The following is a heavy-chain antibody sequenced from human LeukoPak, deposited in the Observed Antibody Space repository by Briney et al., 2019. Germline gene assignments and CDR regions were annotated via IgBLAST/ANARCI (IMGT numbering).Heavy chain of an antibody. V-gene: IGHV3-48*01. J-gene: IGHJ4*02. CDR3: PRGVYYYDSSGSRDFDY. CDR2: ISSSSSTI. Sequence: PGGSLRLSCAASGFTFSSYSMNWVRQAPGKGLEWVSYISSSSSTIYYADSVKGRFTISRDNAKNSLYLQMNSLRAEDTAVYYCPRGVYYYDSSGSRDFDYWGQGTLVTVSS. D-gene: IGHD3-22*01. CDR1: GFTFSSYS.